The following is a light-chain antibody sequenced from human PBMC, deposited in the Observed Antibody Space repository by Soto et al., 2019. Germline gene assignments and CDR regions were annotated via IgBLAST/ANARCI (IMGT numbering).Light chain of an antibody. V-gene: IGKV3-11*01. CDR2: DAS. CDR3: QQRSNWIT. J-gene: IGKJ5*01. Sequence: EIVLTQSPATLSLSPGERAPLSCRASQSVSSYLAWYQQKPGQAPRLLIYDASNRATGIPARFSGSGSGTDFTLTISSLEPEDFAVYHCQQRSNWITFGQGTRLEIK. CDR1: QSVSSY.